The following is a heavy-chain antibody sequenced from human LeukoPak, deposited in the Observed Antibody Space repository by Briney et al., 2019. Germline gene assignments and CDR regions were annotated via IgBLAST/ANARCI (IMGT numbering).Heavy chain of an antibody. D-gene: IGHD5-18*01. V-gene: IGHV3-33*01. J-gene: IGHJ4*02. CDR2: IWYDGSNK. CDR1: GFTFSHYG. Sequence: AGGSLRLSCATSGFTFSHYGMHWVRQAPGKGLEWVAVIWYDGSNKNYAGSVKGRFTISRDNSKDTLYLQMNSLRAEDTAVYYCARGPYTNWGQGTLVTVSS. CDR3: ARGPYTN.